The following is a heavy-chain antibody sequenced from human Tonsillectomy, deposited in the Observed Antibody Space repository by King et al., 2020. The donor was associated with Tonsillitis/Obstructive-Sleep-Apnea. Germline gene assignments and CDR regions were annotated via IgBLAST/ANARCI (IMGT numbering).Heavy chain of an antibody. Sequence: VQLQESGGGLVQPGGSLRLSCAASGFTFSSYETNWVRQAPGKGLEWVSYISSGGSAIYYADSVKGRFTISRDDAKNSLYLQMKTLRAEDTAVYYCARVWEDWELRADDYWGQGTLVTVSS. D-gene: IGHD3-10*01. CDR1: GFTFSSYE. CDR2: ISSGGSAI. V-gene: IGHV3-48*03. J-gene: IGHJ4*02. CDR3: ARVWEDWELRADDY.